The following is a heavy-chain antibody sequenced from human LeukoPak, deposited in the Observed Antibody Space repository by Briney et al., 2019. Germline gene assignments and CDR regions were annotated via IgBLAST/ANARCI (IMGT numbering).Heavy chain of an antibody. J-gene: IGHJ4*02. CDR3: ARLGEGSSSSDEFFDS. CDR2: MNPNSGNT. V-gene: IGHV1-8*01. Sequence: ASVKVSCKASGYTFTSYDINWVRQATGQGLEWMGWMNPNSGNTGYAQKFQGRVTITADESTSTAYMELSSRTSEDTAVYYCARLGEGSSSSDEFFDSWGQGALVTASS. CDR1: GYTFTSYD. D-gene: IGHD6-6*01.